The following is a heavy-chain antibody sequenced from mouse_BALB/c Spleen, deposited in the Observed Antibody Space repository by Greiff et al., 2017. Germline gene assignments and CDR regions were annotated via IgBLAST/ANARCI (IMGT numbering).Heavy chain of an antibody. Sequence: EVQVVESGGGLVKPGGSLKLSCAASGFTFSSYAMSWVRQSPEKRLEWVAEISSGGSYTYYPDTVTGRFTISRDNAKNTLYLEMSSLRSEDTAMYYCARDGLRQDYYAMDYWGQGTSVTVSS. V-gene: IGHV5-9-4*01. D-gene: IGHD2-4*01. CDR1: GFTFSSYA. CDR2: ISSGGSYT. CDR3: ARDGLRQDYYAMDY. J-gene: IGHJ4*01.